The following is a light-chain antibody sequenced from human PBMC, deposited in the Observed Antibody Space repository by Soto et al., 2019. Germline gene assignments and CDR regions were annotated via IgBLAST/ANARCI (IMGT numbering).Light chain of an antibody. Sequence: IVLTQSPGTLSLSPGERTTLSCRASQSISRYLAWYQQKPGQGPRLLIYGASSRATGTPDRFSGSGSGTEFTLTINSLQPDDFATYYCQQYKSYWTFGQGTKVDIK. CDR3: QQYKSYWT. J-gene: IGKJ1*01. CDR2: GAS. CDR1: QSISRY. V-gene: IGKV3-20*01.